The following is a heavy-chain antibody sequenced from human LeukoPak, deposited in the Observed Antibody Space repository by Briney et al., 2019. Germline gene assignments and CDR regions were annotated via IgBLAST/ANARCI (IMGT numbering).Heavy chain of an antibody. Sequence: AGGSLRLSCAASGFTFSSYWMHWVRQARGKGLVWVSRINSDGSSTGYADSVEGRFPISKDNAKNTLYLQMNSLRAEDTVVYYCASHNDYWGQGTLVTVSS. V-gene: IGHV3-74*01. CDR3: ASHNDY. J-gene: IGHJ4*02. CDR1: GFTFSSYW. D-gene: IGHD1-1*01. CDR2: INSDGSST.